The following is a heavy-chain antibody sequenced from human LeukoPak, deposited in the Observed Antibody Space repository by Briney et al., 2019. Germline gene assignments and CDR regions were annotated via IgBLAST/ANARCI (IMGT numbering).Heavy chain of an antibody. V-gene: IGHV3-64*02. CDR1: GFSFSSYG. Sequence: PGGSLRLSCAASGFSFSSYGMSWVRQAPGKGLEWISAITGSGGTTYYADSVKGRFTISRDNSTNTLYLQMGSLRAEDMAVYYCASGAEYYDSSGYDTPFDYWGQGTLVTVSS. CDR2: ITGSGGTT. CDR3: ASGAEYYDSSGYDTPFDY. J-gene: IGHJ4*02. D-gene: IGHD3-22*01.